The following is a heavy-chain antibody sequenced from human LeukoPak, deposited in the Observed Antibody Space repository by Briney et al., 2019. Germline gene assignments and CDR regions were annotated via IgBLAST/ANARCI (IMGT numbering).Heavy chain of an antibody. CDR2: IDPSDFYT. CDR1: GYSFTSYW. D-gene: IGHD1-26*01. CDR3: ARTSGSYYSDAFDI. Sequence: GESLKVSCKGSGYSFTSYWISWVRQMPGKGLEWMGRIDPSDFYTNYSPSFQGHVTISADKSISTAYLQWSSLKASDTAMYYCARTSGSYYSDAFDIWGQGTMVTVSS. V-gene: IGHV5-10-1*01. J-gene: IGHJ3*02.